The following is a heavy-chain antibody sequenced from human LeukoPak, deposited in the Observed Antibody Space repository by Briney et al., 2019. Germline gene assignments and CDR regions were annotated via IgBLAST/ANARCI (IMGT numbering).Heavy chain of an antibody. CDR2: IHTSGST. J-gene: IGHJ3*02. CDR3: AREGARQWLVSDAFDI. Sequence: SETLSLTCTVSGGSISRYYWNWIRQPAGKGLEWIGRIHTSGSTNYNPSLKSRVTVSVDTSKNQFSLKLSSVTAADTAVYYCAREGARQWLVSDAFDIWGQGTMVTVSS. D-gene: IGHD6-19*01. CDR1: GGSISRYY. V-gene: IGHV4-4*07.